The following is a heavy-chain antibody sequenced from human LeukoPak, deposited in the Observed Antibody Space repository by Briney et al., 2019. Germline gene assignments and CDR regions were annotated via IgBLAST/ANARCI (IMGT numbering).Heavy chain of an antibody. CDR2: INPNSGGT. CDR1: GYTFTGYY. D-gene: IGHD3-22*01. J-gene: IGHJ4*02. Sequence: ASVKVSCKASGYTFTGYYMHWVRQAPGQGLEWMGWINPNSGGTNYAQKFQGRVTMTRDTSISTAYMELSRLRSDDTAVYYCARDKGVYYDSSGYYTGGQGTLVTVS. V-gene: IGHV1-2*02. CDR3: ARDKGVYYDSSGYYT.